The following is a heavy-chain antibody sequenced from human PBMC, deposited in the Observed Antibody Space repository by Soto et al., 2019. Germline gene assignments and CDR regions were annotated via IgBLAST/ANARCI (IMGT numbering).Heavy chain of an antibody. V-gene: IGHV4-34*01. CDR2: INHSGST. J-gene: IGHJ6*02. D-gene: IGHD2-8*02. CDR3: ARGGTSGGYWAYGMDV. Sequence: QVQLQQWGAGLLKPSETLSLTCAVYGGSFSGYYWSWIRQPPGKGLEWIGAINHSGSTNYNQSLKSRVTISVDTSKNQFSLKLSSVTAADTAVYYCARGGTSGGYWAYGMDVWGQGTTVTVSS. CDR1: GGSFSGYY.